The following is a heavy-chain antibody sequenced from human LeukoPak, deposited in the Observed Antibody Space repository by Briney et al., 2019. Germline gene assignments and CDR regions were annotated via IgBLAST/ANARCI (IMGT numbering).Heavy chain of an antibody. V-gene: IGHV3-30*02. J-gene: IGHJ4*02. CDR1: GFTFSSYD. Sequence: SGGSLRLSCAASGFTFSSYDMHWVRQTPGKGLEWVAFIRHDGNKRNYADSGKGRFTISRDNSKNTLYLQVNSLRAEDTAVYYCAREEIAVALGYWGQGTLVTVSS. D-gene: IGHD6-19*01. CDR3: AREEIAVALGY. CDR2: IRHDGNKR.